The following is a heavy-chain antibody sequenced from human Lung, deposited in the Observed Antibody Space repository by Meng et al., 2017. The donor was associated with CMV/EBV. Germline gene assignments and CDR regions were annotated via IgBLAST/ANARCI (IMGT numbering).Heavy chain of an antibody. J-gene: IGHJ6*02. D-gene: IGHD3-22*01. CDR2: ISYDGSNK. Sequence: GGSLRLXCAASGFTFSSYAMHWVRQAPGKGLEWVAVISYDGSNKYYADFVKGRFTISRDNSKNTLYLQMNSLRAEDTAVYYCARAFYDSIFDGMDVWGQGTTVTVSS. V-gene: IGHV3-30*04. CDR3: ARAFYDSIFDGMDV. CDR1: GFTFSSYA.